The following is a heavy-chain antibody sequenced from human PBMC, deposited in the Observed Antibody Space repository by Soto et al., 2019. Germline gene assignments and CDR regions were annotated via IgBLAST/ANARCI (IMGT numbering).Heavy chain of an antibody. CDR2: IYHSGST. CDR1: GGSISSGDYS. CDR3: AREIYGDYVDY. J-gene: IGHJ4*02. V-gene: IGHV4-30-2*01. Sequence: QLQLQESGSGLVKPSQTLSLTCAVSGGSISSGDYSWSWIRQPPGKGLEWIGYIYHSGSTYYNPSTRSXXTXSXXRSKNQFSLKLSSVTAADTAVYFCAREIYGDYVDYWGQGTLVTVSS. D-gene: IGHD4-17*01.